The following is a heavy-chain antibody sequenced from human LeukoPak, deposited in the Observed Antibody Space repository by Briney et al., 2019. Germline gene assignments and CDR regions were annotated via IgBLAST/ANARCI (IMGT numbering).Heavy chain of an antibody. D-gene: IGHD1-26*01. CDR1: GFTFSSYS. J-gene: IGHJ4*02. V-gene: IGHV3-48*04. Sequence: GGSLRLSCAASGFTFSSYSMNWVRQAPGKGREWVSFISSSSSTIYYADSVKGRFTISRDNAKNSLYLQMNSLRAEDTAVYYCARDRGGSYSAIDYWGQGTLVTVSS. CDR3: ARDRGGSYSAIDY. CDR2: ISSSSSTI.